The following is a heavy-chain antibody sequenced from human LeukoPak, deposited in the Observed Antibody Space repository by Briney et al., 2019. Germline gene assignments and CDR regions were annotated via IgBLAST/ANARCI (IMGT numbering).Heavy chain of an antibody. J-gene: IGHJ3*02. CDR2: IYYSGST. Sequence: PSGTLSLTCTVSGGSISSYYWSWIRQPPGKGLEWIGYIYYSGSTNYNPSLKSRVTISVDMSKNQFSLKLSSVTAADTAVYYCARLHGGRANDAFDIWGQGTMVTVSS. V-gene: IGHV4-59*08. D-gene: IGHD4-23*01. CDR1: GGSISSYY. CDR3: ARLHGGRANDAFDI.